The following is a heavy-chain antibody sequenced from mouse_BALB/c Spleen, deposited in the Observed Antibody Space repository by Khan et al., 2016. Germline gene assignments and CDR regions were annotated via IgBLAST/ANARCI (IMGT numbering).Heavy chain of an antibody. CDR2: IDPANGNT. CDR3: SRGVYDYEFAY. Sequence: VQLKQSGAELVKPGASVKLSCTVSGFNIKDTYMHWVNQRPEQGLEWIGRIDPANGNTKYDPKFQDKATITADTSYNTAYLQLSSLTSEDSAVYYCSRGVYDYEFAYWGQGTLVTVSA. CDR1: GFNIKDTY. J-gene: IGHJ3*01. V-gene: IGHV14-3*02. D-gene: IGHD2-4*01.